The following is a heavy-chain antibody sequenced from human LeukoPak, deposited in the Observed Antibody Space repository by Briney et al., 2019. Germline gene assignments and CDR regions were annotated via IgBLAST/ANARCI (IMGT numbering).Heavy chain of an antibody. Sequence: GGSLRRSCAVCGVTGRSVAMNWGRQAPGKGLEWVSAISGGGGSTYFADSVKGRFTISRDNSNSTLYLQMNSLRAEDTAIYYCAKRGKYPNSWIDYWGQGTLVTVSS. CDR1: GVTGRSVA. CDR2: ISGGGGST. J-gene: IGHJ4*02. D-gene: IGHD1-26*01. CDR3: AKRGKYPNSWIDY. V-gene: IGHV3-23*01.